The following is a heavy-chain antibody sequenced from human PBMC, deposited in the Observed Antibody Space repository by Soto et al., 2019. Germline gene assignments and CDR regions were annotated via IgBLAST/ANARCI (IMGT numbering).Heavy chain of an antibody. CDR3: AEAIVVVPAGPFLFAP. CDR2: IIPIFGTA. CDR1: GGTFSSYA. D-gene: IGHD2-2*01. J-gene: IGHJ5*02. V-gene: IGHV1-69*13. Sequence: ASVKVSCKASGGTFSSYAISWVRQAPGQGLEWMGGIIPIFGTANYAQKFQGRVTITADESTSTAYMELSSLRSEDTAVYYCAEAIVVVPAGPFLFAPWGQGTLVTVSS.